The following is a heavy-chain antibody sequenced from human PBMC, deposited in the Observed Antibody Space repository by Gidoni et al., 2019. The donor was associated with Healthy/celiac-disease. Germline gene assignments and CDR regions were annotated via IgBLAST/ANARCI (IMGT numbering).Heavy chain of an antibody. J-gene: IGHJ4*02. CDR3: ARQQQLAPFDY. V-gene: IGHV4-39*01. CDR2: IYYSGST. D-gene: IGHD6-13*01. CDR1: GGSISSSSYY. Sequence: HLHLQESGPRLEKPWATLSLTCTVSGGSISSSSYYWGWIRKPPVKELACIGSIYYSGSTYDHTSQKRRFTISVDTSKNQFSLKLISVPAADTAVYYCARQQQLAPFDYWVQGTLVTVSS.